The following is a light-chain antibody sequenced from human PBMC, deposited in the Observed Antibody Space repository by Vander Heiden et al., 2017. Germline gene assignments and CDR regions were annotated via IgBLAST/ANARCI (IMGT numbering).Light chain of an antibody. Sequence: EIVLTQPPATLSLSPGERATLSCRASQSVSSSYLAWYQQKPGQAPRLLIYGASSRATGIPDRFSGSGSGTDFTLTISRLEPEDFAVYYCQQDGSSRTFGQGTKVEIK. CDR2: GAS. CDR1: QSVSSSY. J-gene: IGKJ1*01. CDR3: QQDGSSRT. V-gene: IGKV3-20*01.